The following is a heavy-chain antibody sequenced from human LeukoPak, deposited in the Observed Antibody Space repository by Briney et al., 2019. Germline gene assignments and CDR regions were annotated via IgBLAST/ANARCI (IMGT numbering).Heavy chain of an antibody. J-gene: IGHJ4*02. D-gene: IGHD6-19*01. V-gene: IGHV1-69*05. CDR3: ATAIAVAGTGYGY. CDR2: IIPIFGTA. Sequence: SVKVSCKASGGTFSSYAISTVRQAPGQGLEWMGGIIPIFGTANYAQKFQGRVTITTDESTSTAYMELSSLRSEDTAVYYCATAIAVAGTGYGYWGQGTLVTVSS. CDR1: GGTFSSYA.